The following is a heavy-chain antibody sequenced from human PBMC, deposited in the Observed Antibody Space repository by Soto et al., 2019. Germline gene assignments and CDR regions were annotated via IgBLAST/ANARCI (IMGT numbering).Heavy chain of an antibody. CDR1: GYIFIHCF. CDR2: INPRSGTT. V-gene: IGHV1-46*01. Sequence: QVQLVQSGAEMKQPGASVKLSCQASGYIFIHCFMHWVRQAPGQGLEWMGDINPRSGTTTYAQKVQGRVTVTRDTSTSTVYMELSSLGSGDTAMYYCARSLGETTSLFDYWGQGSLVTVSA. D-gene: IGHD1-26*01. CDR3: ARSLGETTSLFDY. J-gene: IGHJ4*02.